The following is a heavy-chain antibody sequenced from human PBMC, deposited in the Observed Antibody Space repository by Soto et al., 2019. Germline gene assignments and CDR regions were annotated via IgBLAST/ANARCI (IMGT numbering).Heavy chain of an antibody. D-gene: IGHD3-22*01. CDR3: ARVQYYYDSSGYSHYFDAFDI. J-gene: IGHJ3*02. CDR2: KIPIFGTA. Sequence: QVQLVQSGAEVKKPGSSVKVSCKASGGTFSSYAISWVRQAPGQGLEWMGGKIPIFGTAKYAQKFQGRVTITADESTSTAYMELSSLRSEDTAVYYCARVQYYYDSSGYSHYFDAFDIWGQGTMVTVSS. V-gene: IGHV1-69*01. CDR1: GGTFSSYA.